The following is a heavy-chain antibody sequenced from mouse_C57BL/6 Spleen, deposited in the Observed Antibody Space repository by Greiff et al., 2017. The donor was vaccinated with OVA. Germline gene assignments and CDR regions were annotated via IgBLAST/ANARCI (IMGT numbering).Heavy chain of an antibody. CDR2: ISYDGSN. CDR1: GYSITSGYY. V-gene: IGHV3-6*01. Sequence: EVHLVESGPGLVKPSQSLSLTCSVTGYSITSGYYWNWIRQFPGNKLEWMGYISYDGSNNYNPSLKNRISITRDTSKNQFFLKLNSVTTEDTATYYCARGGYDKLLAYWGQGTLVTVSA. CDR3: ARGGYDKLLAY. J-gene: IGHJ3*01. D-gene: IGHD2-3*01.